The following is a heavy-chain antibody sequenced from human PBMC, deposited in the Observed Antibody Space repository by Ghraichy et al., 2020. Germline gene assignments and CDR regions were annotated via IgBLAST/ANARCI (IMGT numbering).Heavy chain of an antibody. CDR2: IIPIFGTA. CDR3: ARDKPAPRSSSGWLPEGDAFDI. V-gene: IGHV1-69*13. Sequence: SVKVSCKASGGTFSSYAISWVRQAPGQGLEWMGGIIPIFGTANYAQKFQGRVTITADESTSTAYMELSSLRSEDTAVYYCARDKPAPRSSSGWLPEGDAFDIWGQGTMVTVSS. D-gene: IGHD6-19*01. CDR1: GGTFSSYA. J-gene: IGHJ3*02.